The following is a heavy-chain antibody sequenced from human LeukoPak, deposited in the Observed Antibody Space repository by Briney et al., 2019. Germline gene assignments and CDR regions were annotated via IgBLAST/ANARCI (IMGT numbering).Heavy chain of an antibody. J-gene: IGHJ4*02. CDR1: GYIFTNYW. D-gene: IGHD4/OR15-4a*01. CDR3: ARQGFGTNSFDF. CDR2: IYPGDSDT. V-gene: IGHV5-51*01. Sequence: PGESLKISCKASGYIFTNYWIGWVRQMPGKDLEWMGIIYPGDSDTTYSPSFQGQVTISADKSISTAYLQWSSLKASDTAMYYCARQGFGTNSFDFWGQGTLVTVSS.